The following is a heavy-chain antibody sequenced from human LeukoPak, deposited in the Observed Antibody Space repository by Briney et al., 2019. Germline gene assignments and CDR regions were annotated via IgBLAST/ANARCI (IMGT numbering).Heavy chain of an antibody. J-gene: IGHJ6*03. CDR3: VKGRGPAKGDYYNYYYYMDV. Sequence: GGSLRLSCAASGFTFSNYAMTWVRQSPGKGVEWVSAVIGSGGTYYADSVKGRFIISRDNSKNTLYLQMSSLRADDTALYYCVKGRGPAKGDYYNYYYYMDVWGKGTTVTVSS. V-gene: IGHV3-23*01. CDR2: VIGSGGT. D-gene: IGHD2-21*02. CDR1: GFTFSNYA.